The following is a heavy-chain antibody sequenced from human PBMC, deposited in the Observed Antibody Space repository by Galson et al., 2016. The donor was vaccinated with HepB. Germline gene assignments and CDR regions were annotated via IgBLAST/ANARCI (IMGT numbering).Heavy chain of an antibody. D-gene: IGHD3-10*01. J-gene: IGHJ5*02. V-gene: IGHV3-7*01. CDR1: GFTFSAYW. Sequence: SLRLSCAASGFTFSAYWMTWVRQAPGKGLEWVANIKQDGRETYYGDSVKGRLTISRDNAKNSLYLQMNSLRAEDTAVYYCTRVPTYYYNSGSYNNWFDPWGQGTLVTVSS. CDR3: TRVPTYYYNSGSYNNWFDP. CDR2: IKQDGRET.